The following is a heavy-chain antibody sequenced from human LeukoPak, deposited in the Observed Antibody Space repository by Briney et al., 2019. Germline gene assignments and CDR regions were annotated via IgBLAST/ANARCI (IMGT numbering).Heavy chain of an antibody. D-gene: IGHD3-10*01. CDR3: TRDTDYGSATNYFDS. J-gene: IGHJ4*02. CDR2: ISWEGQTT. V-gene: IGHV3-43*01. Sequence: GGSLRLSCAASGFTFDDYAMHWVRQAPGKGLGWVALISWEGQTTYYADSVRGRFTISRDNSKNSLYLQMNSLRTEDTAFYYCTRDTDYGSATNYFDSWGQGTLVSVSS. CDR1: GFTFDDYA.